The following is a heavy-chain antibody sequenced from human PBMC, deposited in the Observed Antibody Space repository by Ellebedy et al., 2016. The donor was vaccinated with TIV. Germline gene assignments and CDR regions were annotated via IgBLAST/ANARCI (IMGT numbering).Heavy chain of an antibody. J-gene: IGHJ3*02. CDR1: GGSFSGYY. CDR2: INHSGST. D-gene: IGHD3-22*01. CDR3: ARHIYYDSSGYLCAFDI. V-gene: IGHV4-34*01. Sequence: MPGGSLRLSCAVYGGSFSGYYWSWIRQPPGKGLEWIGEINHSGSTNYNPSLKSRVTISVDTSKNQFSLKLSSVTAADTAVYYCARHIYYDSSGYLCAFDIWGQGTMVTVSS.